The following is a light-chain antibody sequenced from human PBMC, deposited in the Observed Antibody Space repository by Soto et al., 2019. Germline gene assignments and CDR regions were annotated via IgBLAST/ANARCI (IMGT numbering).Light chain of an antibody. J-gene: IGKJ5*01. CDR2: LGS. CDR1: XSLLQSNGFKY. CDR3: MQALQTPIT. Sequence: DIVMTHSPLSLSVTPGASSSISCXSSXSLLQSNGFKYLDWYLQRPGQSPQLLIYLGSYRAHGVPDRFSGSGTGTDLSLKISSVEADDVGVYYCMQALQTPITFGQGTRLEIK. V-gene: IGKV2-28*01.